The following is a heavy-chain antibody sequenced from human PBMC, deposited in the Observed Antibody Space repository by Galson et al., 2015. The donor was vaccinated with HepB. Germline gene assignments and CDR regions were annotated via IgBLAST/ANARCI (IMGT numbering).Heavy chain of an antibody. J-gene: IGHJ4*02. CDR2: ISSSSRFI. D-gene: IGHD4-17*01. CDR3: ATSDYQFDY. CDR1: GFTFSTYS. V-gene: IGHV3-21*01. Sequence: SLRLSCAASGFTFSTYSMNWVRQAPGKGLEWVSSISSSSRFIYYADSVKGRYTVSRDNAKNSLYLQMYSLRAEDTAVYYCATSDYQFDYWGQGILVTVSS.